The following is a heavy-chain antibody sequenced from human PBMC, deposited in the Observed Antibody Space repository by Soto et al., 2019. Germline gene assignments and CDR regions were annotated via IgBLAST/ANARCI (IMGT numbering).Heavy chain of an antibody. CDR2: IYWDDDK. V-gene: IGHV2-5*02. D-gene: IGHD1-26*01. Sequence: QITLKESGPKLVKPTQTLTLTCTFSGFSLSTSGVGVGWIRQPPGKALEWLALIYWDDDKRYSPSLKSRLTITKDTSKNQVVLTMTNMDPVDTATYYCAHRVSGSYANYYFDYWGQGTLVTVSS. J-gene: IGHJ4*02. CDR3: AHRVSGSYANYYFDY. CDR1: GFSLSTSGVG.